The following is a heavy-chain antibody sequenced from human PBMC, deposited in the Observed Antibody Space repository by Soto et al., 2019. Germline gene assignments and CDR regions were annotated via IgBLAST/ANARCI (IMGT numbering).Heavy chain of an antibody. V-gene: IGHV3-7*01. CDR1: GFTFSSYW. J-gene: IGHJ6*02. Sequence: GGSLRLSCAASGFTFSSYWMSWVRQAPGKGLEWVANIKQDGSEKYYVDSVKGRFTISRDNAKNSLYLQMNSLRAEDTAVYYCARDGYYDSSGYSEPYYYYYGMDVWGQGTTVTVSS. CDR2: IKQDGSEK. CDR3: ARDGYYDSSGYSEPYYYYYGMDV. D-gene: IGHD3-22*01.